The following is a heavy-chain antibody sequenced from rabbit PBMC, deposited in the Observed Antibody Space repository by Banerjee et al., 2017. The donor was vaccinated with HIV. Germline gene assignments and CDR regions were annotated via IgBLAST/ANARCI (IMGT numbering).Heavy chain of an antibody. Sequence: QSLEESGGGLVQPEGSLTLSCKASGIDFNNFAISWVRQAPGKGLEWIAYIATGSLGSTYYASWAKGRFTISKTSSTTVTLQMTSLTAADTATYFCARRDVGYGNIANFNLWGPGTLVTVS. J-gene: IGHJ4*01. CDR1: GIDFNNFA. CDR2: IATGSLGST. V-gene: IGHV1S40*01. D-gene: IGHD7-1*01. CDR3: ARRDVGYGNIANFNL.